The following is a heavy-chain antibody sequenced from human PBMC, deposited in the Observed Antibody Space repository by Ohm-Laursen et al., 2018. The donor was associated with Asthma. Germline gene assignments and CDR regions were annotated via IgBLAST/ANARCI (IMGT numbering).Heavy chain of an antibody. D-gene: IGHD4-17*01. CDR3: ANSHDYGDYWFDP. CDR1: GGTFSSYA. J-gene: IGHJ5*02. Sequence: AASVKVSCKASGGTFSSYAISWVRQAPGQGLEWMGGIIPIFGTANYAQKFQGRVTITADESTSTAYMELSSLRSEDTAVYYCANSHDYGDYWFDPWGQGTLVTVSS. V-gene: IGHV1-69*13. CDR2: IIPIFGTA.